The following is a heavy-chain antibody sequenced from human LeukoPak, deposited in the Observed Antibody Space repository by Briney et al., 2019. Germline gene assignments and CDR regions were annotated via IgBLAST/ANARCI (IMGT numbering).Heavy chain of an antibody. CDR3: ARDLGVGAIRLILDY. CDR2: ISYDGSNK. J-gene: IGHJ4*02. Sequence: PGRSLRLSCAASGLTFSSYAMHWVRQAPGKGLEWVAVISYDGSNKYYADSVKGRFTISRDNSKNTLYLQTNSLRAEDTAVYYCARDLGVGAIRLILDYWGQGTLVTVSS. D-gene: IGHD1-26*01. CDR1: GLTFSSYA. V-gene: IGHV3-30-3*01.